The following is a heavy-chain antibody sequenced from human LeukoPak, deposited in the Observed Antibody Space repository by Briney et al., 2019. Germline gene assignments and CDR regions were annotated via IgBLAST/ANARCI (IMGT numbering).Heavy chain of an antibody. CDR2: IYYSGST. CDR3: ARAGQYHYNSAGYFPDY. V-gene: IGHV4-30-4*01. D-gene: IGHD3-22*01. J-gene: IGHJ4*02. Sequence: SETLSLTCSVSGDSVRSDSHYWSWIRQPPGKGLEWIGSIYYSGSTYFNPSLKSRVTISVDTSKNEFSLKLSSVTAADTAVYYCARAGQYHYNSAGYFPDYWGQGTLVTVSS. CDR1: GDSVRSDSHY.